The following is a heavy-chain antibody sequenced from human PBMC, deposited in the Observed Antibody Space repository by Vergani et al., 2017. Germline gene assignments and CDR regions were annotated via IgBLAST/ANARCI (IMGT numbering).Heavy chain of an antibody. J-gene: IGHJ3*02. V-gene: IGHV4-34*01. Sequence: QVQLQQWGAGLLKPSETLSLTCAVYGGSFSGYYWSWIRQPPGKGLEWIGEINHSGSTNYNPSLKSRVTISVDTSKNQFSLKLSSVTAADTAVYYCARDSLRANDYGEVDAFDIWGQGTMVTVSS. CDR2: INHSGST. D-gene: IGHD4-17*01. CDR3: ARDSLRANDYGEVDAFDI. CDR1: GGSFSGYY.